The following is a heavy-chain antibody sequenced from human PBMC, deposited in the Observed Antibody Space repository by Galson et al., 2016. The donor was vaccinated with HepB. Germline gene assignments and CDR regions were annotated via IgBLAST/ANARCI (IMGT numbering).Heavy chain of an antibody. J-gene: IGHJ2*01. V-gene: IGHV4-4*07. Sequence: SETLSLTCNVAGGSMSSYYWTWIRQPAGKGLEWIGRIYSSGSSDYNPSLKSRVTISIDTSKNQFSLKLTSLAAADTAVYYCARAPLTVTGHWYLDLWGRGTLVAVSS. CDR1: GGSMSSYY. D-gene: IGHD6-19*01. CDR2: IYSSGSS. CDR3: ARAPLTVTGHWYLDL.